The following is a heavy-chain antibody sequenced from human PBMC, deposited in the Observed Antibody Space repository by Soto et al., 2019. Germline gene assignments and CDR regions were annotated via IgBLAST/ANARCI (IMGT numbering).Heavy chain of an antibody. J-gene: IGHJ4*02. CDR1: GFTFDDYA. D-gene: IGHD4-17*01. CDR2: IRWNSGSI. V-gene: IGHV3-9*01. CDR3: AKDYDYGDYGGTRGFDY. Sequence: EVQLVESGGGLVQPGRSLRLSCAASGFTFDDYAMHWVRQAPGKGLEWVSGIRWNSGSIGYADSVKGRFTISRDNAKNSLYLQMNSLRAEDTALYYCAKDYDYGDYGGTRGFDYWGQGTLVTVSS.